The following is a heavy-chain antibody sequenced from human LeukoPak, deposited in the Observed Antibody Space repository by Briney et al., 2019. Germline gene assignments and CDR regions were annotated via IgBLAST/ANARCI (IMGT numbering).Heavy chain of an antibody. Sequence: KPSETLCLTCTVSGGSISSYYWSWIRQPPGKGLEWIGYIYYSGSTNYNPSLKSRVTISVDTSKNQFSLKLSSVTAADTAVYYCARGMTTNNYWGQGTLVTVSS. CDR2: IYYSGST. J-gene: IGHJ4*02. CDR3: ARGMTTNNY. D-gene: IGHD4-17*01. CDR1: GGSISSYY. V-gene: IGHV4-59*01.